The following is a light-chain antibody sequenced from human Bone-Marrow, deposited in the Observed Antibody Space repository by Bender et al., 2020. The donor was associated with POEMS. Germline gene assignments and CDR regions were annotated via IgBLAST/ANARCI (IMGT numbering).Light chain of an antibody. CDR3: QAWDTYSVI. CDR2: QDT. J-gene: IGLJ2*01. V-gene: IGLV3-1*01. Sequence: SYEVTQPPSVSVSQGQTASITCLGDDLGDKYVAWYQQKPGQSPVLVIYQDTKRPSGIPERFSGSNSGNTATLTISGTQAMDEADYYCQAWDTYSVIFGGGTKLTVL. CDR1: DLGDKY.